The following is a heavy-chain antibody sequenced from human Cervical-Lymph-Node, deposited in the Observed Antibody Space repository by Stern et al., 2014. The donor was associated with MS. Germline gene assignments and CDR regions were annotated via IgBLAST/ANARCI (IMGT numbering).Heavy chain of an antibody. CDR2: INHSGST. D-gene: IGHD3-3*01. J-gene: IGHJ5*02. Sequence: QVQLQQWGAGLLKPSETLSLTCAVYGGSFSGYYWSWIRQPPGKGLEWIGEINHSGSTNYNPSLKSRVTISVDTSKNQFSLKLSSVTAEDTAVYYCARGRDYYDFWSGYPQGWFDPWGQGTLVTVSS. CDR1: GGSFSGYY. CDR3: ARGRDYYDFWSGYPQGWFDP. V-gene: IGHV4-34*01.